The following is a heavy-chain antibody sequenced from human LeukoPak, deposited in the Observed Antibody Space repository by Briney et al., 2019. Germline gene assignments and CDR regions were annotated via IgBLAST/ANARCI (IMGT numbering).Heavy chain of an antibody. D-gene: IGHD3-10*01. CDR2: ISSSGSTI. CDR3: ARVRMDYGSGSPADY. V-gene: IGHV3-11*01. J-gene: IGHJ4*02. CDR1: GFTFSDYY. Sequence: SGGSLRLSCAASGFTFSDYYMSWIRQAPGKGLEWVSYISSSGSTIHYADSVKGRFTISRDNAKNSLYLQMNSLRAEDTAVYYCARVRMDYGSGSPADYWGQGTLVTVSS.